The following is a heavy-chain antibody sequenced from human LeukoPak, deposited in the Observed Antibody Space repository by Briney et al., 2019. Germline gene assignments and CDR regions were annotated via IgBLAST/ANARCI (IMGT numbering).Heavy chain of an antibody. V-gene: IGHV3-9*01. J-gene: IGHJ4*02. CDR2: INWNSGII. CDR1: GFTFDEYA. D-gene: IGHD3-10*01. CDR3: AKARRNYYGSGSYYDY. Sequence: PGGALRLSCAASGFTFDEYAMHWVRQAPGKGVEGVSGINWNSGIIGYADSMKGRFTISRDNVKNSLSLQMNSLRAEDTAFYYCAKARRNYYGSGSYYDYWGQGTLVTVSS.